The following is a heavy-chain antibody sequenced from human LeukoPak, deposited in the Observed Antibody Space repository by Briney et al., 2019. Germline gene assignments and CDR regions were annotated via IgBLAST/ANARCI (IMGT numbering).Heavy chain of an antibody. CDR1: GASVSSASY. CDR3: ARRRAFNSGAFDP. D-gene: IGHD1-26*01. J-gene: IGHJ5*02. CDR2: IHNGVNT. Sequence: SETLSLTCTVSGASVSSASYWTWIRQPPGKGVERIAHIHNGVNTNYNPSLKSRVTISVDTSKNQSSLRLNSVTAADTAVYYCARRRAFNSGAFDPWGQGSLVTVSS. V-gene: IGHV4-61*01.